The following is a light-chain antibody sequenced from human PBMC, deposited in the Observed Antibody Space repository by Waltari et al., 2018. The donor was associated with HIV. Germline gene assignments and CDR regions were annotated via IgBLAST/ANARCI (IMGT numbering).Light chain of an antibody. V-gene: IGLV4-69*01. CDR3: QTWGTGIAV. Sequence: QPVLIRPPSASVPLGASVKLTCHLSSGHSSNAIAWHQQQPEEGPRCLVNVNSDGSHNRGAGIPDRFSGSTYGAERYLTISSLQSEDEADYYCQTWGTGIAVFGGGTKLTVL. CDR1: SGHSSNA. CDR2: VNSDGSH. J-gene: IGLJ3*02.